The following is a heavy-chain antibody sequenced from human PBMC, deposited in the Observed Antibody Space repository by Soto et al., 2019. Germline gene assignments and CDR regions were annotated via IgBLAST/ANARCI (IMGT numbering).Heavy chain of an antibody. J-gene: IGHJ5*02. D-gene: IGHD3-16*01. CDR3: AKDRSSRFKGWFDP. CDR1: GFTFSSYA. V-gene: IGHV3-23*04. Sequence: VQLVESGGGVVQPGGSLRLSCAASGFTFSSYAMSWVRQAPGKGLEWVSAISGSGGSTYYADSVKGRFTISRDNSKTTLYLQMNSLRAEDTAVDYCAKDRSSRFKGWFDPWGQGTLVTVSS. CDR2: ISGSGGST.